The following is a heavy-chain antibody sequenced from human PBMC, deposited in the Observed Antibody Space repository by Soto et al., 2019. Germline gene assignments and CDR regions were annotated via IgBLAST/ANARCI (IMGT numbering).Heavy chain of an antibody. J-gene: IGHJ3*01. D-gene: IGHD3-3*01. CDR3: ARVYDFWSGYSYGAFDL. CDR1: GGSISNNH. CDR2: ISYSGST. V-gene: IGHV4-59*01. Sequence: PSETLSLTCTVSGGSISNNHWSWIRQPPGKAVEWIGYISYSGSTNYNPSLKSRITISVDTSKNQFSLKLMSVTAADTAVYYCARVYDFWSGYSYGAFDLWGQGTMVTVSS.